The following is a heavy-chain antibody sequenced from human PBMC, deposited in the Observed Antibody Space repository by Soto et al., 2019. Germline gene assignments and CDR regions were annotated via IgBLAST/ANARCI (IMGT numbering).Heavy chain of an antibody. V-gene: IGHV3-23*01. D-gene: IGHD1-1*01. J-gene: IGHJ4*02. CDR2: VSGSSGSK. Sequence: EVQLLESGGGLVQPGGSLRLSCAASGFTFSSYAMSWVRQAPGKGLEWVSSVSGSSGSKSYADSVKGRFNISRDNPKRTVYLQMNSLRAEDTAVYFCAKEWCSGTTCYCLENWGQGTLVTVSS. CDR1: GFTFSSYA. CDR3: AKEWCSGTTCYCLEN.